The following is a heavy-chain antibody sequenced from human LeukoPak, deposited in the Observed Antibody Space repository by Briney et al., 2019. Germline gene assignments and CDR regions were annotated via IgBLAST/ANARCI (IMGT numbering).Heavy chain of an antibody. CDR3: ARRRGRYSGDAFDI. V-gene: IGHV5-51*01. CDR1: GYRFTSYW. J-gene: IGHJ3*02. D-gene: IGHD1-26*01. CDR2: IYPGDSDT. Sequence: GESLKISCKGSGYRFTSYWISWVRQMPGKGLEWMGFIYPGDSDTRYSPSFQGQVTISADKSMSTAYLQWGSLKASDTAMYYCARRRGRYSGDAFDIWSQGTMVTVSS.